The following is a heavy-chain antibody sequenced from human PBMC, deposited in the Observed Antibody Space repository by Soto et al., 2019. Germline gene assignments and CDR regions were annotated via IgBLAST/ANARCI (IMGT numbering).Heavy chain of an antibody. J-gene: IGHJ6*02. V-gene: IGHV1-69*13. D-gene: IGHD5-12*01. CDR2: IIPIFGTA. Sequence: GASVKVSCKASGGTFSSYAISWVRQAPGQGLEWMGGIIPIFGTANYAQKFQGRVTITADESTSTAYMGLSSLRSEDTAVYYCARLWRLSYGMDVWGQGTTVTVSS. CDR1: GGTFSSYA. CDR3: ARLWRLSYGMDV.